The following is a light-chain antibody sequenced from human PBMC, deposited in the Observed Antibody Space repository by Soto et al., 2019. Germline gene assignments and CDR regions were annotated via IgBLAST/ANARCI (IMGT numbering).Light chain of an antibody. V-gene: IGLV2-14*01. CDR2: DVN. J-gene: IGLJ2*01. CDR3: SSYTSSSTRVV. CDR1: SSDVGRYNY. Sequence: QSALTQPASVSGSPGQSITISCTGTSSDVGRYNYVSWYQQHPGKAPKLMIYDVNNRPSGVSNRFSGSNSGNTASLTISGLQAEDEADYYCSSYTSSSTRVVFGGGTKLTVL.